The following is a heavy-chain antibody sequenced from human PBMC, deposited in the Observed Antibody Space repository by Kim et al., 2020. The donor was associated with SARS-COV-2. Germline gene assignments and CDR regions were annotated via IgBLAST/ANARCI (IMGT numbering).Heavy chain of an antibody. CDR2: IWYDGSNK. CDR1: GFTFSSYG. J-gene: IGHJ4*02. Sequence: GGSLRLSCAASGFTFSSYGMHWVRQAPGKGLEWVAVIWYDGSNKYYADSVKGRFTISRDNSKNTLYLQMNSLRAEDTAVYYCAKDRGVFYDSSGLTADYWGQGTLGTVSS. D-gene: IGHD3-22*01. CDR3: AKDRGVFYDSSGLTADY. V-gene: IGHV3-33*06.